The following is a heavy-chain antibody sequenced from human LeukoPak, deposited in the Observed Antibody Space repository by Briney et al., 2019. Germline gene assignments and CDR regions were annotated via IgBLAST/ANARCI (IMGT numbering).Heavy chain of an antibody. D-gene: IGHD4-17*01. V-gene: IGHV4-34*01. CDR1: GGSFSGYY. J-gene: IGHJ4*02. Sequence: SETLSLTCAVYGGSFSGYYWSWIRQPPGKGLEWIGEINHSGSTNYNPSLKSRVTISVDTSKNQFSLKLSSVTAADTAVYYCAXGGESRGRYYFDYWGQGTLVTVSS. CDR3: AXGGESRGRYYFDY. CDR2: INHSGST.